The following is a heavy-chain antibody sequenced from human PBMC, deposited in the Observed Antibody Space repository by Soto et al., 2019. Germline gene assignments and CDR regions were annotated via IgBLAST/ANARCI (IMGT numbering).Heavy chain of an antibody. V-gene: IGHV3-23*01. J-gene: IGHJ3*02. Sequence: EVQLLESGGGLVQPGGSLRLSCAASGFTFSSYAMSWVRQAPGKGLEWVSAISGSGGSTYYADSVKGRFTISRDNSKNTLYLHMNSLRAEDTAVYYCAKESPPTYYDSAMENAFDIWGQGTMVTVSS. D-gene: IGHD3-22*01. CDR1: GFTFSSYA. CDR2: ISGSGGST. CDR3: AKESPPTYYDSAMENAFDI.